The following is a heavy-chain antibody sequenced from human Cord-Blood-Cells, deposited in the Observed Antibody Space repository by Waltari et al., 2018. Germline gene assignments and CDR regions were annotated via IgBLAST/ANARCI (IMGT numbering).Heavy chain of an antibody. CDR3: AKGGAGPEYSSSSGFDWYFDL. CDR2: ISGSGGST. V-gene: IGHV3-23*01. D-gene: IGHD6-6*01. CDR1: GFTFSSYA. Sequence: EVQLLESGGGLVQPGGSLRLSCAASGFTFSSYAMSWVRQAPGKGLEWVSAISGSGGSTYYADSVKGRFTISRDNSKNTLYLQMNSLRAEDTAVYYCAKGGAGPEYSSSSGFDWYFDLWGRGTLVTVSS. J-gene: IGHJ2*01.